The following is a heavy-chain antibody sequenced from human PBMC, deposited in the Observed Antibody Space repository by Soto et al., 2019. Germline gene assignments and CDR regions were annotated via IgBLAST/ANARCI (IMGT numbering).Heavy chain of an antibody. J-gene: IGHJ4*02. Sequence: PGGSLRLSCAASGVTFSSYAMQWVRQAPGKGREGGAGISNDGSNKYYADSVKGRFTISRDNSKNTLYLQMNSLRAEDAAAYSCARSQGYRVESQLQYWGYFDSWGQGTLVTVSS. D-gene: IGHD2-2*02. CDR2: ISNDGSNK. CDR3: ARSQGYRVESQLQYWGYFDS. CDR1: GVTFSSYA. V-gene: IGHV3-30-3*01.